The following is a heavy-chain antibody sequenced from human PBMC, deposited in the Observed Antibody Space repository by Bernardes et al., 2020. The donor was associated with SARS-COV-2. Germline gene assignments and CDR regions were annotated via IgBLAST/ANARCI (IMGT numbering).Heavy chain of an antibody. D-gene: IGHD3-3*01. CDR3: ARTNYDFWSAYYPGMDV. CDR2: IYPDDSDT. Sequence: GESLKISCQCSGYSFPTWWIGWVRQMPGKGLEWMGIIYPDDSDTRYSPSFQGRVTISVDKSTSVAFLQWSSLKASDTATYYCARTNYDFWSAYYPGMDVWGQGTTVTVSS. CDR1: GYSFPTWW. V-gene: IGHV5-51*01. J-gene: IGHJ6*02.